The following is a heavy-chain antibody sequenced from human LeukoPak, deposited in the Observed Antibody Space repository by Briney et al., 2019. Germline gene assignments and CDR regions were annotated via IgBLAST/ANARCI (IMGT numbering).Heavy chain of an antibody. V-gene: IGHV1-2*02. CDR1: GYTFTAYY. Sequence: ASVKVSCKASGYTFTAYYMHWVRQAPGQGLEWMGGISPNSGATNYAQKFQGRVTMTRDTSISTAYMELSRLKSDDTAVYYCASLGNYFDYWGRGTLVTVSS. J-gene: IGHJ4*02. D-gene: IGHD1-26*01. CDR2: ISPNSGAT. CDR3: ASLGNYFDY.